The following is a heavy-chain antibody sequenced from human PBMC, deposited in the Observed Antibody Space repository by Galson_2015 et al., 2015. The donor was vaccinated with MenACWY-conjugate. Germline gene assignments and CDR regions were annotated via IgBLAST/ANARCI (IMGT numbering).Heavy chain of an antibody. V-gene: IGHV6-1*01. CDR3: ARDAGALNC. Sequence: CAISGDSVSRNIVAWNWIRQSPSRGLEWLGRIYYRSKWYNDYAESVRGRITINPDTSKNQSSLQLSSVTPEDTAVYYCARDAGALNCWGQGTLVTVSS. CDR2: IYYRSKWYN. CDR1: GDSVSRNIVA. J-gene: IGHJ4*02. D-gene: IGHD1-26*01.